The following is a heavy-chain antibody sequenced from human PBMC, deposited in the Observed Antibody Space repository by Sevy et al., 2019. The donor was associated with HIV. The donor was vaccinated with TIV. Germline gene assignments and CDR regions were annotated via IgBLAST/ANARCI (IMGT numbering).Heavy chain of an antibody. CDR3: AGRFCGGAKCYEDYYFAMDV. J-gene: IGHJ6*02. CDR2: INPDTGVT. Sequence: ASVKVSCKASEYTFTGYYIHWVRQAPGQGLEWMGCINPDTGVTSYVQKLQGRVSMTRDTSISTASMVLGSLSLDDTTEYFCAGRFCGGAKCYEDYYFAMDVWGQGTTVTVSS. CDR1: EYTFTGYY. D-gene: IGHD3-3*01. V-gene: IGHV1-2*02.